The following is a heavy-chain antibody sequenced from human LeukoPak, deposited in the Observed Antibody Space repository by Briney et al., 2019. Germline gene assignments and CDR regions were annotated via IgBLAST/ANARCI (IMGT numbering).Heavy chain of an antibody. Sequence: SETLSLTCSVSGGSISGHFWTWIRQPPGKGLEWIGEINHSGSTNYNPSLKSRVTISVDTSKNQFSLKLSSVTAEDTAVYYCAKGPLSQHIAAAGTDYWGQGTLVTVSS. CDR1: GGSISGHF. D-gene: IGHD6-13*01. CDR3: AKGPLSQHIAAAGTDY. V-gene: IGHV4-34*01. J-gene: IGHJ4*02. CDR2: INHSGST.